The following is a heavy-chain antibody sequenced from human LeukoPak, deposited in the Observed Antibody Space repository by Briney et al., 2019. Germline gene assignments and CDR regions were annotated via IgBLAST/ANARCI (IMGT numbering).Heavy chain of an antibody. CDR3: AKGPRSSWSGPHAFDI. CDR2: IRYDGSNK. D-gene: IGHD6-13*01. J-gene: IGHJ3*02. Sequence: GGSLRLSCAASGFTFSSYGMHWVRQAPGKGLEWVAFIRYDGSNKYYADSVKGRFTISRDNSKNTLYLQMNSLRAEDTAVYYCAKGPRSSWSGPHAFDIWGQGTMVTVSS. V-gene: IGHV3-30*02. CDR1: GFTFSSYG.